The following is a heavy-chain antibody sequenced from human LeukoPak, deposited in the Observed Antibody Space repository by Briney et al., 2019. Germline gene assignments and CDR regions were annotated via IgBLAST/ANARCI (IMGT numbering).Heavy chain of an antibody. D-gene: IGHD4-23*01. CDR1: GFTVSSNY. J-gene: IGHJ4*02. CDR3: ARVGIDYSGNIIKYYFDY. CDR2: IYSGGST. V-gene: IGHV3-53*01. Sequence: GGSLRLSCAASGFTVSSNYMSWVRQAPGKGLEWVSVIYSGGSTYYADSVKGRFTISRDNSKNTLYLQMNSLRAEDTAVYYCARVGIDYSGNIIKYYFDYWGQGTLVTVSS.